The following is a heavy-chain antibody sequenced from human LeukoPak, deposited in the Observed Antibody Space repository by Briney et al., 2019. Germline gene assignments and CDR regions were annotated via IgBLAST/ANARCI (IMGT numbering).Heavy chain of an antibody. CDR2: INHSGST. V-gene: IGHV4-34*01. D-gene: IGHD3-9*01. J-gene: IGHJ3*02. CDR3: ARGNDILTGYYTLDAFDI. CDR1: GGSFIGYY. Sequence: PSETLSLTCAVYGGSFIGYYWSWIRQPPGKGLEWRGEINHSGSTNYNPSLKSRVTISVDTSKNQFSLKLSSVTAADTAVYYCARGNDILTGYYTLDAFDIWGQGTMVTVSS.